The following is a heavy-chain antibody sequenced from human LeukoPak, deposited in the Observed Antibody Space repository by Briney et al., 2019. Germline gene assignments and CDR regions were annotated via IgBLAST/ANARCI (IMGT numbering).Heavy chain of an antibody. CDR3: ARLGWLQSGYYYYYYMDV. CDR2: IYYIGST. Sequence: KSSETLSLTCTVSGASINSGSIYWGWIRQSPGKGLEWIGNIYYIGSTYHNPSLKGRVTISVDTPKNQFSLKLSSVTAADTAVYYCARLGWLQSGYYYYYYMDVWGKGTTVTISS. J-gene: IGHJ6*03. CDR1: GASINSGSIY. D-gene: IGHD5-24*01. V-gene: IGHV4-39*01.